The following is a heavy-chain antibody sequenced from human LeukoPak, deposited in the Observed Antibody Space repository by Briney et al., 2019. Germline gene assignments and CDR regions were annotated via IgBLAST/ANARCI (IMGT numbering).Heavy chain of an antibody. D-gene: IGHD2-15*01. J-gene: IGHJ4*02. V-gene: IGHV3-30*18. Sequence: SGGSLRLSCAASGFAFNRYGMHWVRQAPGKGLEWVALISYDGSNKYYADSVKGQFTISRDNSKNTLSLQMNSLRAEDTAVYYCAKDGYCTDGSCYPNFFDSWGQGTLVTVSS. CDR1: GFAFNRYG. CDR3: AKDGYCTDGSCYPNFFDS. CDR2: ISYDGSNK.